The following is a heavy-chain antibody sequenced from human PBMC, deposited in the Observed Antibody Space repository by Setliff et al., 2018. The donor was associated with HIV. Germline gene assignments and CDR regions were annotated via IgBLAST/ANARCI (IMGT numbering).Heavy chain of an antibody. J-gene: IGHJ4*02. Sequence: ASVKVSCKASGGTFSSYAITWVRQAPGQGLEWMGGIIPIFGTANYAQKFQGRVTITTDESTSTAYMELSSLRSEDTAVYYCARGTVVTPRYFDYWGQGTLVTVSS. CDR2: IIPIFGTA. V-gene: IGHV1-69*05. CDR3: ARGTVVTPRYFDY. CDR1: GGTFSSYA. D-gene: IGHD2-21*02.